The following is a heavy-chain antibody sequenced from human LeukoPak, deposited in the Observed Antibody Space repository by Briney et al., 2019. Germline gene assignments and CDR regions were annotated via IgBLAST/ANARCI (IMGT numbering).Heavy chain of an antibody. Sequence: GGSLRLSCIASGFTFGYYPMSWFRQAPGKGLEWVSYIRTKGYDETTEYAASVTGRFTISRDDSNSIVYLQMSSLKVEDTAFYYCTRAVRLSGDAFDIWGQGTVVTVSS. CDR1: GFTFGYYP. J-gene: IGHJ3*02. D-gene: IGHD3-10*01. CDR3: TRAVRLSGDAFDI. V-gene: IGHV3-49*03. CDR2: IRTKGYDETT.